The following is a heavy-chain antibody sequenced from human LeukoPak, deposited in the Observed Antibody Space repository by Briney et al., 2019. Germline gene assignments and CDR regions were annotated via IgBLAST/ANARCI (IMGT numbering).Heavy chain of an antibody. CDR1: GYTFTCYY. Sequence: ASVKVSCKASGYTFTCYYMHWVRQAPAQGLGWMGWINPNSGGTNYAHKSQGRVTMTRDTSISTDYMELSRLRSDDRAVYYCAREIGGVVPGARRVGLLYNDYWGQGTLVTVSS. CDR3: AREIGGVVPGARRVGLLYNDY. CDR2: INPNSGGT. D-gene: IGHD2-2*01. J-gene: IGHJ4*02. V-gene: IGHV1-2*02.